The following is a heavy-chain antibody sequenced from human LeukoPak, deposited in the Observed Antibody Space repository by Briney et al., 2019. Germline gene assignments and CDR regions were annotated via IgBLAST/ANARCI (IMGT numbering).Heavy chain of an antibody. V-gene: IGHV3-23*01. Sequence: GGSLRLSCAASGFTFSSYAMSWVRQAPGKGPEWVSAISGSGGSTYYADSVKGRFTISRDNSKNTLYLQMNSLRAEDTAVYYCAKGSLLWFGEFPFDYWGQGTLVTVSS. CDR1: GFTFSSYA. CDR2: ISGSGGST. J-gene: IGHJ4*02. CDR3: AKGSLLWFGEFPFDY. D-gene: IGHD3-10*01.